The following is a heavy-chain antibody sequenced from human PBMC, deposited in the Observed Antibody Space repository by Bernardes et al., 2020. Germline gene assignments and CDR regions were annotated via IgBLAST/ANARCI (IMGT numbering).Heavy chain of an antibody. Sequence: WETLSLTCTVSGGSVSSGNYYWSWIRQPPGKGLEWIGDIYYSGSTNNNPSLKSRVTISVDTSKNQFSLKLSSVTAADTAVYYCAREVPTSGWYIDYWGQGTLVTVSS. J-gene: IGHJ4*02. CDR3: AREVPTSGWYIDY. V-gene: IGHV4-61*01. CDR2: IYYSGST. D-gene: IGHD6-19*01. CDR1: GGSVSSGNYY.